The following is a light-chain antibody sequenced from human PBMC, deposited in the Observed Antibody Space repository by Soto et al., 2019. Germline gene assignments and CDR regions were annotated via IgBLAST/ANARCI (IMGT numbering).Light chain of an antibody. CDR1: LSVSSRF. J-gene: IGKJ2*01. CDR2: GAS. V-gene: IGKV3-20*01. Sequence: EIVLTQSAGTLSLSPGERAALSCRATLSVSSRFLARYQQKPGQAPRLLMYGASNCATGIPDRFSGTGIGADFTRTICCLEPVDLAVYYVQQYGSSPYTFGLRTKLEIK. CDR3: QQYGSSPYT.